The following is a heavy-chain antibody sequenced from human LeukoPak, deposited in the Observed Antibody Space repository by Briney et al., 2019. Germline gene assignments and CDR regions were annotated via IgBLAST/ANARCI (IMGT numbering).Heavy chain of an antibody. CDR2: INNDGSST. Sequence: GGSLRLSCAASGFTFSGAWMHWVRQAPGKGLVWVSRINNDGSSTRYVDSVKGRFTISRDNAKNTLYLQMNSLRAEDTAVYYCAKVPGSFDAFDIWGQGTMVTVSS. J-gene: IGHJ3*02. D-gene: IGHD2-15*01. CDR1: GFTFSGAW. CDR3: AKVPGSFDAFDI. V-gene: IGHV3-74*01.